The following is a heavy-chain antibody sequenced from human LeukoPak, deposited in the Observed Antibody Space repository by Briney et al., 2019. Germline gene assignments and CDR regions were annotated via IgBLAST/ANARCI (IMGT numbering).Heavy chain of an antibody. D-gene: IGHD7-27*01. V-gene: IGHV1-2*02. CDR2: INPNSGGT. CDR3: ARDIGKGTGLFDY. J-gene: IGHJ4*02. CDR1: GYTFTGYY. Sequence: GASVKVSCKASGYTFTGYYMHWVRQAPGQGLEWMGWINPNSGGTNYAQKFQGRVTMTRDTSISTAYMELSRLRSDDTAVYYCARDIGKGTGLFDYWGRGTLVTVSS.